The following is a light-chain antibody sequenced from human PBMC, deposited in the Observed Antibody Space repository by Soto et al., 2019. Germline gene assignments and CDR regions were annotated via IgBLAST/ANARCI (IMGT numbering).Light chain of an antibody. CDR3: QQRSNWPWT. CDR2: DAS. Sequence: EIVLTQSPATLSLSPGERATLSCRASESVSSYLAWYQQKPGQAPRLLIYDASNRATAIPARFSGSGSGTDFNLAISSLEPEDFVAYYCQQRSNWPWTFGQGTKVEIK. J-gene: IGKJ1*01. V-gene: IGKV3-11*01. CDR1: ESVSSY.